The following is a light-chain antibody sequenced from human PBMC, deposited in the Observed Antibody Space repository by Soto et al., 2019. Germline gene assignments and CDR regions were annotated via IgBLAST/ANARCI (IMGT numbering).Light chain of an antibody. CDR1: SSNIGSNT. V-gene: IGLV1-44*01. CDR2: SNN. J-gene: IGLJ1*01. CDR3: AAWDDSLNGFYV. Sequence: QSVLTQPPSASGTPGQRVTISCSGSSSNIGSNTVNWYQQLPGTAPKLLIYSNNQRPSGVPDRFSVSKSGTSDSLAISGLQSEDDADYYCAAWDDSLNGFYVFGTGTKLNVL.